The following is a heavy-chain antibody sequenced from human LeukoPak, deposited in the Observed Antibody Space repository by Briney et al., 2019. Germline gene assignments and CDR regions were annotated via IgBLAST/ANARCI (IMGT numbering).Heavy chain of an antibody. CDR1: GGTFSSYA. CDR2: IIPILGMA. D-gene: IGHD3-9*01. Sequence: ASVKVSCKASGGTFSSYAISWVRQAPGQGLEWMGRIIPILGMANYAQKFQGRVTITADKSTSTAYMELSSLRSEDTAVYYCARVKFDDILTGYDYWGQGTLVTVSS. J-gene: IGHJ4*02. CDR3: ARVKFDDILTGYDY. V-gene: IGHV1-69*04.